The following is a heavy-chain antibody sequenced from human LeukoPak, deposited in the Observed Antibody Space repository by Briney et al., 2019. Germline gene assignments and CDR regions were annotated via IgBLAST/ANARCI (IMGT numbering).Heavy chain of an antibody. V-gene: IGHV3-74*01. J-gene: IGHJ3*02. CDR1: GFTFSSYW. D-gene: IGHD4-23*01. CDR3: SSGNSHAFDI. CDR2: INSDGRST. Sequence: GGSLRLSCAASGFTFSSYWMHWVRRASGKGRVWVSRINSDGRSTSYADSVKGRFTISRDNAKNTLYLQMNNLRAEDTAVYYCSSGNSHAFDIWGQGTMVTVSS.